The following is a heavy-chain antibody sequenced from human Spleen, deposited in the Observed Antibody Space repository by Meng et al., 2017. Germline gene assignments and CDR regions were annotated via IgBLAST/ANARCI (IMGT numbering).Heavy chain of an antibody. V-gene: IGHV4-34*01. CDR1: GGSFSGKY. CDR2: NNHSGST. J-gene: IGHJ4*02. Sequence: QVQLQQWGAGLLKPSETLSLTCAVYGGSFSGKYWSWIRQPPGKGLEWIGENNHSGSTDYKPSLKSRVTISVDTSKNLLSLKLTSVTAADTAVYYCARVGYCGGDCYPLDYWGQGTLVTVSS. CDR3: ARVGYCGGDCYPLDY. D-gene: IGHD2-21*02.